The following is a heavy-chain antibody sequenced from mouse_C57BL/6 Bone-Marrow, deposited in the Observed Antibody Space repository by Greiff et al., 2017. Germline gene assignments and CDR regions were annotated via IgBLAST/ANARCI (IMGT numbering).Heavy chain of an antibody. J-gene: IGHJ4*01. CDR3: ARNYYAMDY. V-gene: IGHV5-6*01. CDR2: ISSGGSYT. CDR1: GFTFSSYG. Sequence: DVHLVESGGDLVKPGGSLKLSCAASGFTFSSYGMSWVRQTPDKRLEWVATISSGGSYTYYPDSVKGRFTISRDNAKNTRYLQMSSLKSEDTAMYYCARNYYAMDYWGQGTSVTVSS.